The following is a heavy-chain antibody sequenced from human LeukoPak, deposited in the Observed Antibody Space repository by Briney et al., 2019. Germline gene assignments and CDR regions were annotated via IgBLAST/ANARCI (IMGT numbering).Heavy chain of an antibody. J-gene: IGHJ6*03. CDR2: ISTSGST. D-gene: IGHD5-18*01. CDR1: GGSINSGRYY. CDR3: ARGLHGYTYGYVPWELYYYMDV. V-gene: IGHV4-61*09. Sequence: PSETLSLTCTVSGGSINSGRYYWRWIRQPAGRGLEWIGHISTSGSTSYSPSLKSRVTISVDTSKNQFSLKMSSVSAADTAVYYCARGLHGYTYGYVPWELYYYMDVWGKGTTVTISS.